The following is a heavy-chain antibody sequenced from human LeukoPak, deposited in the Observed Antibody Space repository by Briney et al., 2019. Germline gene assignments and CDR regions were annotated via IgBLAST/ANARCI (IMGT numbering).Heavy chain of an antibody. CDR2: INPNSGDT. CDR1: GYTLTGYY. V-gene: IGHV1-2*02. CDR3: ARGNIVAVPAASVFDP. Sequence: VASVKVSCKASGYTLTGYYMHWVRQAPRQGLEWMGWINPNSGDTNYAQKFQGRVTMTRDTSISAAYMGLSRLRSDDTAVYYCARGNIVAVPAASVFDPWGQGTLVTVSS. D-gene: IGHD2-2*01. J-gene: IGHJ5*02.